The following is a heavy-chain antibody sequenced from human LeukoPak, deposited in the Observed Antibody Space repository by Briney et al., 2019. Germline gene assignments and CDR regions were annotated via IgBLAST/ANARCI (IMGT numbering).Heavy chain of an antibody. CDR3: ARLRGQLWPHYYMDV. CDR1: GGSISSYH. D-gene: IGHD5-18*01. CDR2: IYYSGSA. J-gene: IGHJ6*03. V-gene: IGHV4-59*01. Sequence: SETLSLTCTVSGGSISSYHWSWIRQPPGKGLEWIGYIYYSGSANYNPSLKSRVTISLDTSKNQFSLKLSSVTAADTAVYYCARLRGQLWPHYYMDVWGKGTTVTISS.